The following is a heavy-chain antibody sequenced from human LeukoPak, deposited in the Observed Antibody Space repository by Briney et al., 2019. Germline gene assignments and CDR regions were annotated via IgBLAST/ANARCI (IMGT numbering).Heavy chain of an antibody. J-gene: IGHJ4*02. V-gene: IGHV4-59*01. CDR3: ASTHYDSSGFDY. CDR2: IYYSGST. Sequence: SETLSLTCTVSGGSISSYYGSWIRQPPGKGLEWIGYIYYSGSTNYNPSLKSRVTISVDTSKNQFSLKLSSVTAADTAVYYCASTHYDSSGFDYWGQGTLVTVSS. D-gene: IGHD3-22*01. CDR1: GGSISSYY.